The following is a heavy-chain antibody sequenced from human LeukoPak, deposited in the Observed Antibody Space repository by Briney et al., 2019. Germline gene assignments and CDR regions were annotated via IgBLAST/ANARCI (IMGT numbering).Heavy chain of an antibody. V-gene: IGHV4-39*07. D-gene: IGHD5-18*01. CDR1: SGSISTSNYY. J-gene: IGHJ5*02. CDR2: IFYSGST. Sequence: SETLSPTCTVSSGSISTSNYYWGWVRQPPGTALEWIGNIFYSGSTYYSPSLKSRVTISLDTSKNQFSLKLASVTAADTAIYYCAKGAGGFSYYNWFDPWGQGTLVTVSS. CDR3: AKGAGGFSYYNWFDP.